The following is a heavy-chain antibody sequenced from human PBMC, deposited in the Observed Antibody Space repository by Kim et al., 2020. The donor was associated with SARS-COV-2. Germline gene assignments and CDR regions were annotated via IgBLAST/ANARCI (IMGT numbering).Heavy chain of an antibody. J-gene: IGHJ4*02. CDR3: VKGNSGSYYGAFDY. Sequence: ADSVKGRFSISRDDSKNTLCLQVSSLRVEDTAVYYCVKGNSGSYYGAFDYWGQGTLVTVSS. D-gene: IGHD1-26*01. V-gene: IGHV3-64D*06.